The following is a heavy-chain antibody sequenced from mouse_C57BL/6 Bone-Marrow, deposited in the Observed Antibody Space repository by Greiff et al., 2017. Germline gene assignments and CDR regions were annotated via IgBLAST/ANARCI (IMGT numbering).Heavy chain of an antibody. CDR2: INPNYGTT. CDR1: GYSFTDYN. Sequence: EVQLQQSGPELVTPGASVKISCKASGYSFTDYNMNWVKQSHGKSLEWIGVINPNYGTTSYNQKFKGKATLNVDPSSSTAYMQLNSLTSEDSAVYYCAAAQVRDYAMDYWGQGPSVPVSA. CDR3: AAAQVRDYAMDY. J-gene: IGHJ4*01. D-gene: IGHD3-2*02. V-gene: IGHV1-39*01.